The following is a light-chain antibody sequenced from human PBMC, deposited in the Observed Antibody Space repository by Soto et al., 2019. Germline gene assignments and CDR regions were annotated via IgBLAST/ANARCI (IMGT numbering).Light chain of an antibody. CDR3: QVWDSSSQHVV. V-gene: IGLV3-21*04. J-gene: IGLJ2*01. CDR1: NMGSKS. CDR2: HDS. Sequence: SYELTQPPSVSVAPGKTARITCGGNNMGSKSVHWYQQKPGQAPVLVIYHDSVRPSGIPERFSGSNSGNTATLTINSVEAGDEADYYCQVWDSSSQHVVFGGGTKLTVL.